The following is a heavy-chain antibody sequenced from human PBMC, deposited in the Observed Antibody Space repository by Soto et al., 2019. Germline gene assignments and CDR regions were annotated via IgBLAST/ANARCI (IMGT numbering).Heavy chain of an antibody. Sequence: QVQLEESGGGVVQPGRSLRLSCAASGLTFNNYDMHWVRQAPGKGLEWVAVISYDGSDKYYGDSVKGRFTISRDNSKNTLYLQMNSLRGDDTAVYYCAKADGEQWLLPHLDKWGQGTLVTVS. CDR2: ISYDGSDK. J-gene: IGHJ4*02. CDR3: AKADGEQWLLPHLDK. CDR1: GLTFNNYD. D-gene: IGHD6-19*01. V-gene: IGHV3-30*18.